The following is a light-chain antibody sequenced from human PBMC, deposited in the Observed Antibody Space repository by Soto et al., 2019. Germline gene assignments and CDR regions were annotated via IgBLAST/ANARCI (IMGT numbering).Light chain of an antibody. CDR3: SSYAGSNNFV. Sequence: QLVLTQPPSASGSPGQSVTISCTGTSSDVGGYDYVSWYQQHPGKAPKLMIYEVTKRPSGVPDRFSGSKSGNTASLTVSGLQAEDEADYYCSSYAGSNNFVFGTGTKLT. J-gene: IGLJ1*01. CDR1: SSDVGGYDY. CDR2: EVT. V-gene: IGLV2-8*01.